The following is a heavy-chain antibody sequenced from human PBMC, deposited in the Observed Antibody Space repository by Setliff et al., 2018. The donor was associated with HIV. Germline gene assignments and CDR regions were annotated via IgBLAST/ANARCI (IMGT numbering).Heavy chain of an antibody. D-gene: IGHD5-12*01. V-gene: IGHV1-18*01. CDR2: ISAYNGDT. J-gene: IGHJ4*02. Sequence: ASVKVSCKASGYTFTRYGISWVRQAPGQGLEWMGWISAYNGDTNYAQKLQGRVTMTTDTSTSTAYMELRSLRSDDTAVYYCARDNKVAPLDYWGQGTLVTVSS. CDR3: ARDNKVAPLDY. CDR1: GYTFTRYG.